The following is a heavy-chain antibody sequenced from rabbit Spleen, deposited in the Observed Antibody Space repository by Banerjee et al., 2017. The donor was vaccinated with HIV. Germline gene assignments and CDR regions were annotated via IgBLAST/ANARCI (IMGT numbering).Heavy chain of an antibody. Sequence: QEPLEESGGDLVKPEGSLTLTCTVSGFSFSITCWIFVVRYPPGKRPEWIGCIRGANSGDIWYANWATGRFTISKTSPTTVTLQMTSLIVADTATYFCARDVQGGSDWTFNLWGPGTLVTVS. J-gene: IGHJ4*01. CDR1: GFSFSITCW. CDR2: IRGANSGDI. CDR3: ARDVQGGSDWTFNL. D-gene: IGHD8-1*01. V-gene: IGHV1S45*01.